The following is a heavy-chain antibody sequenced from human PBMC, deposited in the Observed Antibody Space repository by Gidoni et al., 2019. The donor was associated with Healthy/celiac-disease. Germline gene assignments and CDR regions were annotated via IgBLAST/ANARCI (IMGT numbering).Heavy chain of an antibody. CDR1: GGSISRGSYY. J-gene: IGHJ6*02. CDR3: AGIGASSSSWSRYYYYGMDV. Sequence: QVQLQESGPGLVKPSQTLSLTCTVSGGSISRGSYYWSWIRQPAGKGLEWIGRIYTSGSTNYNPSLKSRVTISVDTSKNQFSLKLSSVTAADTAVYYCAGIGASSSSWSRYYYYGMDVWGQGTTVTVSS. V-gene: IGHV4-61*02. CDR2: IYTSGST. D-gene: IGHD6-13*01.